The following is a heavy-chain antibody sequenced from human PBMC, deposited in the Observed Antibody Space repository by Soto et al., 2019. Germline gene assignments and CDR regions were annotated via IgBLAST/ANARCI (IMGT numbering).Heavy chain of an antibody. V-gene: IGHV4-39*01. CDR3: ARQVGLLGYCSGGSCYPGLPHFDY. Sequence: SETLSLTCTVSGGSISSSSYYWGWIRQPPGKGLEWIGSIYYSGSTYYNPSLKSRVSISVDTSKSQFSLRLSSVTAADTAVYYCARQVGLLGYCSGGSCYPGLPHFDYWGQGTLVTVSS. CDR1: GGSISSSSYY. D-gene: IGHD2-15*01. J-gene: IGHJ4*02. CDR2: IYYSGST.